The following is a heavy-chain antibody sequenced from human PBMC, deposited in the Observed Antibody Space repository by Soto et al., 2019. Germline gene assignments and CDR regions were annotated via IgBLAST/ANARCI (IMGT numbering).Heavy chain of an antibody. Sequence: PGGSLRLSCAASGFTFSTYAMSWVRQAPGKGLEWVSAVSGSGGNTFYADSVKGRFTISRGNSINTLYLQMNSLRTEDTAVYYCAHPRGFGVFDAYDFWGQGTMVT. CDR3: AHPRGFGVFDAYDF. CDR1: GFTFSTYA. V-gene: IGHV3-23*01. CDR2: VSGSGGNT. J-gene: IGHJ3*01. D-gene: IGHD3-10*01.